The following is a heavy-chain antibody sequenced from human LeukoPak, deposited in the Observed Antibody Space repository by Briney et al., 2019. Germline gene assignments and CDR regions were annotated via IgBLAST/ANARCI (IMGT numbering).Heavy chain of an antibody. J-gene: IGHJ6*02. CDR2: IYYSGST. Sequence: PSETLSLTCTASGGSISSYYWSWIRQPPGKGLEWIGYIYYSGSTNYNPSLKSRVTISVDTSKNQFSLKLSSVTAADTAVYYCARAYYDFWSGYPLRDYGMDVWGQGTTVTVSS. CDR1: GGSISSYY. D-gene: IGHD3-3*01. CDR3: ARAYYDFWSGYPLRDYGMDV. V-gene: IGHV4-59*01.